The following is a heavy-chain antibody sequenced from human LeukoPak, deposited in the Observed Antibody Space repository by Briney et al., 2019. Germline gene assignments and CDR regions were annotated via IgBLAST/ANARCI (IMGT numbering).Heavy chain of an antibody. V-gene: IGHV4-4*07. Sequence: SETLSLTCTVSGGYISTYYWSWIRQPAGKELEWIGRFYTSGSPDYNPSLKSRATMSIDTSKNQFSLRLSSLSPADTAVYYCARIGGITYFDYWGQGALVTVSS. J-gene: IGHJ4*02. CDR3: ARIGGITYFDY. CDR1: GGYISTYY. CDR2: FYTSGSP. D-gene: IGHD3-16*01.